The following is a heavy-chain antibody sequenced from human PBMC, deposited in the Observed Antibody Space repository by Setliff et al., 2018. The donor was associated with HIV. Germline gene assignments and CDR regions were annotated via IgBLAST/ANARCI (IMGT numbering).Heavy chain of an antibody. Sequence: SETLSLTCAVSGYSIRSGYYWGWIRQSPGKGLEWIGTMSRTGTSYYNPSLTSRVTISQDTSKNQFSLKLSSVTAADTAVYYCATFGAKDAFDIWGQGTMVTISS. D-gene: IGHD1-26*01. J-gene: IGHJ3*02. CDR1: GYSIRSGYY. V-gene: IGHV4-38-2*01. CDR3: ATFGAKDAFDI. CDR2: MSRTGTS.